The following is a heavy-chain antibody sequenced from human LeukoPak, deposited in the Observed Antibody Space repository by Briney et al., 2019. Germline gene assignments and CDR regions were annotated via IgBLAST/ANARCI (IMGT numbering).Heavy chain of an antibody. J-gene: IGHJ6*03. CDR2: ISAYNGNT. CDR3: AGDTGYYDFWSGYYKTYYYYMDV. CDR1: GYTFTSYG. Sequence: ASVKVSCKASGYTFTSYGISWVRQAPGQGLEWMGWISAYNGNTNYAQKLQGRVTMTTDTSTSTAYMELRSLRSDDTAVYYCAGDTGYYDFWSGYYKTYYYYMDVWGKGTTVTVSS. D-gene: IGHD3-3*01. V-gene: IGHV1-18*01.